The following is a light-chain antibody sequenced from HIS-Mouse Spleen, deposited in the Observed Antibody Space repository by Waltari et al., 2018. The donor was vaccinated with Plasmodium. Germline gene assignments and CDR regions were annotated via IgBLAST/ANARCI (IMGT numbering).Light chain of an antibody. CDR3: CSYAGSSTYV. CDR2: EGS. J-gene: IGLJ1*01. CDR1: RRDVGCYNL. V-gene: IGLV2-23*01. Sequence: QSALTQPASVSGSPGQSITISCTGTRRDVGCYNLVPWYQQHPGKAPKLTIYEGSKRPSGVSNRFSGSKSGNTASLTISGLQAEDEADYYCCSYAGSSTYVFGTGTKVTVL.